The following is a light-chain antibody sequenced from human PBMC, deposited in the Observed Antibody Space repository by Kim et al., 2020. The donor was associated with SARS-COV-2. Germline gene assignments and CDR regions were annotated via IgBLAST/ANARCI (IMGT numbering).Light chain of an antibody. Sequence: ASVGDSVTITSRAGQDVANSLAWYQQKPGTVPKLLIYGASTLQSGVPSRFSGSGSGTEFTLTIGSLQTEDVATYYCQKYNTAPWTFGPGTKVDIK. CDR1: QDVANS. CDR3: QKYNTAPWT. V-gene: IGKV1-27*01. CDR2: GAS. J-gene: IGKJ1*01.